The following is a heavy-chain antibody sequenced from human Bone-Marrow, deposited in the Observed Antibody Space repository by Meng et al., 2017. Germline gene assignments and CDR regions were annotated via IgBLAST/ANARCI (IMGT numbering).Heavy chain of an antibody. Sequence: ASALKSCRASAYTFISYYMHWGRQGPGQRREGMGIITPSGGSTSYAQKFQGRVTMTRDTSTSTVYMELSRLRSDETPVYYCAGGQWLNLDYWGTGTLVTVSS. J-gene: IGHJ4*02. V-gene: IGHV1-46*01. D-gene: IGHD6-19*01. CDR3: AGGQWLNLDY. CDR1: AYTFISYY. CDR2: ITPSGGST.